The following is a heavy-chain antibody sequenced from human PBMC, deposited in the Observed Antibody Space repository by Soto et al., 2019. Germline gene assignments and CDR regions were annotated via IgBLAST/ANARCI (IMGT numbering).Heavy chain of an antibody. Sequence: SETLSLTCAVYGWCFSGYYWSWIRQPPGKGLEWIGEINHSGSTNYNPSLKSRVTISVDTSKNQFSLKLSSVTAADTAVYYCARGRIVVVPAVRRRYYFDYWGQGTLVTVSS. V-gene: IGHV4-34*01. CDR2: INHSGST. D-gene: IGHD2-2*01. CDR1: GWCFSGYY. J-gene: IGHJ4*02. CDR3: ARGRIVVVPAVRRRYYFDY.